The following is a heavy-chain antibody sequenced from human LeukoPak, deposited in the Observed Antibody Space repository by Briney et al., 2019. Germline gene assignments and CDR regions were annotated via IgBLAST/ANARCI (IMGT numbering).Heavy chain of an antibody. CDR2: ISSSSSYI. CDR1: GFTFSSYS. Sequence: GGSLRLSCAASGFTFSSYSMNWVRQAPGKGLEWVSSISSSSSYIYYADSVKGRFTISRDSAKNSLYLQMNSLRAEDTAVYYCASGYSSGSTPRAFDIWGQGTMVTVSS. CDR3: ASGYSSGSTPRAFDI. J-gene: IGHJ3*02. D-gene: IGHD6-19*01. V-gene: IGHV3-21*01.